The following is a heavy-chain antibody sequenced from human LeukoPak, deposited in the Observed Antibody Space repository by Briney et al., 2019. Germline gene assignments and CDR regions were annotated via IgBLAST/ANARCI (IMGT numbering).Heavy chain of an antibody. Sequence: ASVKVSCKASGYTFTGYYMHWVRQAPGQGLEWMGWINPNSGGTNYAQKFQGRVTMTRDTSISTAYMELSRLRSDDTAVYYCARGGIQLWLRRDYYYYMDVWGKGTTVTISS. V-gene: IGHV1-2*02. CDR3: ARGGIQLWLRRDYYYYMDV. D-gene: IGHD5-18*01. CDR2: INPNSGGT. J-gene: IGHJ6*03. CDR1: GYTFTGYY.